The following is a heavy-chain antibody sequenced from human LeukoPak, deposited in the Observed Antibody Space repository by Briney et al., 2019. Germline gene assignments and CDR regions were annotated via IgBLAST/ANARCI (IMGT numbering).Heavy chain of an antibody. J-gene: IGHJ5*02. CDR2: INTNTGNP. CDR1: GYTFTGYY. Sequence: GASVKVSCKASGYTFTGYYMHWVRQAPGQGPEWMGWINTNTGNPTYAQGFTGRFVFSLDTSVSTAYLQISSLKAEDTAVYYCARDHVLGDNWFDPWGQGTLVTVSS. V-gene: IGHV7-4-1*02. CDR3: ARDHVLGDNWFDP. D-gene: IGHD3-16*01.